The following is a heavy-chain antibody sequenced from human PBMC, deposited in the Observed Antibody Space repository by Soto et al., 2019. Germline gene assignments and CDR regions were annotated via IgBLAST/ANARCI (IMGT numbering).Heavy chain of an antibody. Sequence: SETLSLTCAVYGGSFSGYYWSWIRQPPGKGLEWIGEINHSGSTNYNPSLKSRVTISVDTSKNQFSLKLSSVTAADTAVYYCARGPIPSRLDYWGQGTLVTVSS. CDR2: INHSGST. CDR3: ARGPIPSRLDY. D-gene: IGHD6-13*01. J-gene: IGHJ4*02. V-gene: IGHV4-34*01. CDR1: GGSFSGYY.